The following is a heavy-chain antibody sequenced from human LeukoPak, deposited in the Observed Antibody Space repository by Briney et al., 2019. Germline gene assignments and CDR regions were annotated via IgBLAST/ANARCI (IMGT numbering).Heavy chain of an antibody. V-gene: IGHV3-30*18. CDR2: ISIDGSNK. CDR3: AKDRGPAAGSLYNWLDP. J-gene: IGHJ5*02. CDR1: GFTFSGYG. Sequence: GRSLRCSCAASGFTFSGYGMHWVGQGPDNGLEGVAVISIDGSNKYDADSVKGRFTISRDNSKNTLYLQMNSLRAEDTAVYYCAKDRGPAAGSLYNWLDPWGQGTLVTVSS. D-gene: IGHD6-13*01.